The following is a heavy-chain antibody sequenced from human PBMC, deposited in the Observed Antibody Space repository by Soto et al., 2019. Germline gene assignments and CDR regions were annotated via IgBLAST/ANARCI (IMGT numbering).Heavy chain of an antibody. CDR2: TYYRSKWYN. D-gene: IGHD3-22*01. CDR1: GDSVSSNSAA. Sequence: SQTLSLTCAISGDSVSSNSAAWNWIRQSPSRGLEWLGRTYYRSKWYNDYAVSVKSRITINPDTSKNQFSLQLNSVTPEDTAVYYCARDEAATYYDSSGYYSARSNYYGMDVWGQGTTVTSP. CDR3: ARDEAATYYDSSGYYSARSNYYGMDV. J-gene: IGHJ6*02. V-gene: IGHV6-1*01.